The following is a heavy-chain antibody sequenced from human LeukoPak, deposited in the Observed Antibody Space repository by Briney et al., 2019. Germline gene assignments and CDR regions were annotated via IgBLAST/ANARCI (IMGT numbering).Heavy chain of an antibody. CDR1: GYTFTDYY. Sequence: ASVKVSCKASGYTFTDYYMHWGRQAPGQGLEWMGWINPNSGGTDYAQKFQGRVTMTRDTSISTAYMELSSLRSDDTAVYYCARDSHSSGWYLPDYWGQGTLVTVSS. CDR2: INPNSGGT. CDR3: ARDSHSSGWYLPDY. J-gene: IGHJ4*02. V-gene: IGHV1-2*02. D-gene: IGHD6-19*01.